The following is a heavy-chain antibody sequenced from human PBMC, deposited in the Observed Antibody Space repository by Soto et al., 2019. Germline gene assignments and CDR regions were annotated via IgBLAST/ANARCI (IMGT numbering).Heavy chain of an antibody. J-gene: IGHJ4*02. V-gene: IGHV3-21*01. Sequence: GGSLRLSCAASGFTFSSYSMNWVRQAPGRGLEWVSSISSSSSYIYYADSVKGRFTISRDNAKNSLYLQMNSLRAEDTAVYYCARDQYYDSSGYYYFDYWGQGTLVTVSS. CDR1: GFTFSSYS. D-gene: IGHD3-22*01. CDR3: ARDQYYDSSGYYYFDY. CDR2: ISSSSSYI.